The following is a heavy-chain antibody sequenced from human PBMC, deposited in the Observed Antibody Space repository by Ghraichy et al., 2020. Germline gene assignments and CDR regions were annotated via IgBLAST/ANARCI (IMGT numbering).Heavy chain of an antibody. J-gene: IGHJ4*02. Sequence: SETLSLTCTVSGGSISSSSYYWGWIRQPPGKGLEWIGSIYYSGSTYYNPSLKSRVTISVDTSKNQFSLKLSSVTAADTAVYYCARHAYYYDSSGPVDYWGQGTLVTVSS. CDR2: IYYSGST. CDR1: GGSISSSSYY. CDR3: ARHAYYYDSSGPVDY. D-gene: IGHD3-22*01. V-gene: IGHV4-39*01.